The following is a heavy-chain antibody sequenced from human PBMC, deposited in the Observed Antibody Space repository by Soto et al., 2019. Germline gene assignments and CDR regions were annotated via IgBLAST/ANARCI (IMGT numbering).Heavy chain of an antibody. D-gene: IGHD6-6*01. CDR3: ARTQDSSSGYYYGMDV. CDR2: IDWDDDK. V-gene: IGHV2-70*04. CDR1: LFSLITSGMR. Sequence: XGPTLVNATQTLPLTCTFSLFSLITSGMRVSWIRQPPGKALEWLARIDWDDDKFYSTSLKTRLTISKDTSKNQVVLTMTNMDPVDTATYYCARTQDSSSGYYYGMDVWGQGTTVTVSS. J-gene: IGHJ6*02.